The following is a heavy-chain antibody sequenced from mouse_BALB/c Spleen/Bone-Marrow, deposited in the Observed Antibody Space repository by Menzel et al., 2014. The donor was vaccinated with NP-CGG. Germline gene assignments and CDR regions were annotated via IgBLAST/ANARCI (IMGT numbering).Heavy chain of an antibody. CDR1: GYAFTNYW. J-gene: IGHJ2*01. Sequence: QVQLQQPGAELVRPGTSVKISCKASGYAFTNYWLGWVKQRPGHGLEWIGDIYPGSGNTYYTEKFKGKATLTADTSSSTAYMQLSNLTSEDSAVYFCARRRSLDYWGQGTILTVSS. CDR3: ARRRSLDY. V-gene: IGHV1-63*02. CDR2: IYPGSGNT.